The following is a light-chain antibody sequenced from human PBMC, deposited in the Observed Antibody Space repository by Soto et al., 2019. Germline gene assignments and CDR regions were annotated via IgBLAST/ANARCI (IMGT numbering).Light chain of an antibody. CDR1: QSISSY. J-gene: IGKJ4*01. Sequence: DIQITQSPSSLSSSLLDIVTITCRASQSISSYLNWYQQKPGKAPKLLIYAASSLQSGVPSRFSGSGSGTDFTLTISSLQPEDFATYYCQQSYSTPLTFGGGTKVDIK. V-gene: IGKV1-39*01. CDR3: QQSYSTPLT. CDR2: AAS.